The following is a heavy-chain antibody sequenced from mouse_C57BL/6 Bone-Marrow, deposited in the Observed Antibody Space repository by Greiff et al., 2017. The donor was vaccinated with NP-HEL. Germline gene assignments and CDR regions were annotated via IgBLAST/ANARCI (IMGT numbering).Heavy chain of an antibody. V-gene: IGHV5-16*01. J-gene: IGHJ4*01. CDR1: GFTFSDYY. Sequence: EVLLLESEGGLVQPGSSMKLSCTASGFTFSDYYMAWVRQVPEKGLEWVANINHDGSSTYYLDSLKSRFIISRDNAKNILYLQMSSLKSEDTATYYCAREGGLRRRTYAMDYWGQGTAVTVSS. D-gene: IGHD2-4*01. CDR2: INHDGSST. CDR3: AREGGLRRRTYAMDY.